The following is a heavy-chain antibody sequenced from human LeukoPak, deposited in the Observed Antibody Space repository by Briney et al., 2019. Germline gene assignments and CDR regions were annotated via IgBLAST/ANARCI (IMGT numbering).Heavy chain of an antibody. CDR1: GFTFSNHG. V-gene: IGHV3-30*04. J-gene: IGHJ4*02. Sequence: GRSLRLSCVASGFTFSNHGMHRVRQAPGKGLEWVALISYDGSKRYHADSVKGRFTISRDDSKNTLYLQMNSLTAEDTALYYCARDYSGNYCFDYWGQGTLVTVSS. CDR3: ARDYSGNYCFDY. D-gene: IGHD1-26*01. CDR2: ISYDGSKR.